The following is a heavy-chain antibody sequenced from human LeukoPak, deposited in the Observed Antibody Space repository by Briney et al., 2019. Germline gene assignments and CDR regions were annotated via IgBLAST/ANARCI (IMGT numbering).Heavy chain of an antibody. V-gene: IGHV4-34*01. D-gene: IGHD2-2*01. Sequence: SETLSLTCAVYGGSFSGYYWSWIRQPPGKGLEWIGEINHSGSTNYNPSLKSRVTTSVDTSKNQFSLKLSSVTAADTAVYYCARHVPNRYCSSTSCPFDLWGRGTLVTVSS. CDR1: GGSFSGYY. CDR3: ARHVPNRYCSSTSCPFDL. CDR2: INHSGST. J-gene: IGHJ2*01.